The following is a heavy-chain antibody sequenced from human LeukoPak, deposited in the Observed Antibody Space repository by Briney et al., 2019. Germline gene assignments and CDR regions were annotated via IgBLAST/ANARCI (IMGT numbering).Heavy chain of an antibody. CDR3: AGGSGSYYAFDY. V-gene: IGHV4-34*01. Sequence: PSETLSLTCAVYGGSFSGYCWSWIRQPPGKGLEWIGEINHSGSTNYNPSLKSRVTISVDTSKNQFSLKLSSVTAADTAVYYCAGGSGSYYAFDYWGQGTLVTVSS. D-gene: IGHD3-10*01. CDR2: INHSGST. J-gene: IGHJ4*02. CDR1: GGSFSGYC.